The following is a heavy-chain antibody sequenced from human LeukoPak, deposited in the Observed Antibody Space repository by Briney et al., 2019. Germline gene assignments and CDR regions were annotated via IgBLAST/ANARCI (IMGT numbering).Heavy chain of an antibody. V-gene: IGHV3-21*01. CDR1: GFTFSSYS. CDR3: ARSTRGIAAAGIDY. J-gene: IGHJ4*02. D-gene: IGHD6-13*01. Sequence: KPGGSLRLSCAASGFTFSSYSMNWVRQAPGKGLEWVSSISSSSSYIYYADSVKGRFTISRDNAKNSLYLQMNSLRAEDTAVYYCARSTRGIAAAGIDYWGQGTLVTVSS. CDR2: ISSSSSYI.